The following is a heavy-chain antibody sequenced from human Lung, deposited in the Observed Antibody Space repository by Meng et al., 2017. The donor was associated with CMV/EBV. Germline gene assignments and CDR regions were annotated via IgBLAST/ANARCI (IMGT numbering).Heavy chain of an antibody. CDR1: GGSISSSNYY. V-gene: IGHV4-39*07. CDR2: MLSTGST. CDR3: ARDHKFRVGIVVVPAFDI. Sequence: GSLRLXXTVSGGSISSSNYYWGWIRQPPGKGLEWIGRMLSTGSTYYNPSLKSRVTISLDTSKNQFSLKLNSVTAADTAVYFCARDHKFRVGIVVVPAFDIWGQGTMVTVSS. J-gene: IGHJ3*02. D-gene: IGHD2-2*01.